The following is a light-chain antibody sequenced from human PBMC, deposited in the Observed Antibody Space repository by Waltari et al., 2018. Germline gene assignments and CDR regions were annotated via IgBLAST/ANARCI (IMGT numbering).Light chain of an antibody. CDR1: SSNIGAGYD. J-gene: IGLJ3*02. CDR3: QSYDSSLSVV. Sequence: SVLTQPPSVSGDPGQRVTISCTGSSSNIGAGYDVHWYQQLPGTAPKLLIYGNNNRPSGVPDRFSGSKSGTSASLAITGLQAEDEADYYCQSYDSSLSVVFGGGTKLTVL. CDR2: GNN. V-gene: IGLV1-40*01.